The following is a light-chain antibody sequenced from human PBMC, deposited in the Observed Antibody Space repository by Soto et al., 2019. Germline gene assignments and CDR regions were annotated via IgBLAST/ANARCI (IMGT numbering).Light chain of an antibody. Sequence: QSVLTQPPSASGTPGQRVTISCSGSSSNIGSNYVYWYQQLPGTAPKLLIYSNNQRPSGVPDRFSGSKSGTSASLAITGLQAEDEADYYCQSYDSSLSGVFGSGTKVTVL. CDR2: SNN. CDR3: QSYDSSLSGV. CDR1: SSNIGSNY. V-gene: IGLV1-47*02. J-gene: IGLJ1*01.